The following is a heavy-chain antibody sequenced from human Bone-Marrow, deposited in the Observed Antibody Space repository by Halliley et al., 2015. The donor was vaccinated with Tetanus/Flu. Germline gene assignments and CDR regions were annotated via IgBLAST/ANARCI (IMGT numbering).Heavy chain of an antibody. J-gene: IGHJ6*02. Sequence: LRLSCAIYGGSFSGYDWSFIRQSPGKGLEWIGEINDSETTNYNPSLKSRVTTSVDTSKNQFSLRLNSVTAADTGVYYCARGPSRLPANHYGLDVWGQGSTVTVSS. CDR2: INDSETT. D-gene: IGHD2-21*01. CDR1: GGSFSGYD. CDR3: ARGPSRLPANHYGLDV. V-gene: IGHV4-34*01.